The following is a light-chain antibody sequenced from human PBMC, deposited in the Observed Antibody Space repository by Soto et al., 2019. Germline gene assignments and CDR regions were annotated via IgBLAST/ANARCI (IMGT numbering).Light chain of an antibody. CDR2: EVR. CDR1: SSDVGGYDF. Sequence: QSVLTQPASVSGSVGQSITISCTGTSSDVGGYDFVSWYQHHPGKAPKLIIYEVRTRPSGVSDRFSGSKSGNTASLTISGLQAEEEADYYCSSYPGDWGVFGTGTKVTVL. J-gene: IGLJ1*01. CDR3: SSYPGDWGV. V-gene: IGLV2-14*01.